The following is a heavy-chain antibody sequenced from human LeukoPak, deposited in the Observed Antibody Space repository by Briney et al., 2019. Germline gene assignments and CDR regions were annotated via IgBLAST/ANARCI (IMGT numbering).Heavy chain of an antibody. V-gene: IGHV5-51*01. J-gene: IGHJ4*02. Sequence: GESLKISCEGSGYSFTIYWIGWVRQMPGKDLDWMGIIYPGDSDVRYNPSFQGQVTISADKSINTAYLQWSSLKASDTAMYYCARLYRYCSGGDCYPYYFDNWGQGTLVTVSS. CDR3: ARLYRYCSGGDCYPYYFDN. CDR1: GYSFTIYW. CDR2: IYPGDSDV. D-gene: IGHD2-15*01.